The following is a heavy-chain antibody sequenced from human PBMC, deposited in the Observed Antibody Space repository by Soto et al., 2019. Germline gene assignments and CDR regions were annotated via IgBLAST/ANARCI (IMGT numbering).Heavy chain of an antibody. CDR1: GFTFSDHY. Sequence: PGGSLRLSCAASGFTFSDHYMDWVRQGPGKGLEWVGRSRNKANSYTTEYAASVKGRFTVSRDDSKDTLYLQMNSLKIEDSAVYYCVGPPTRGSGTYNFHYWGQGTLVTVSS. D-gene: IGHD3-10*01. J-gene: IGHJ4*02. CDR2: SRNKANSYTT. V-gene: IGHV3-72*01. CDR3: VGPPTRGSGTYNFHY.